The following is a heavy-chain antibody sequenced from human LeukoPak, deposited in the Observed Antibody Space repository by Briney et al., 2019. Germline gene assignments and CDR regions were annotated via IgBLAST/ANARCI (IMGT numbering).Heavy chain of an antibody. CDR3: AHRRSGIRGYYFDY. CDR1: GFSLSTSGVA. CDR2: IYWDDNK. D-gene: IGHD3-10*01. J-gene: IGHJ4*02. Sequence: SGPTLVNPTQTLTLTCTFSGFSLSTSGVAVGWIRQPPGKALEWLALIYWDDNKRYSPSLKSRLTITKDTPKNQVVLTMTNMDPVDTATYYCAHRRSGIRGYYFDYWGQGTLVTVSS. V-gene: IGHV2-5*02.